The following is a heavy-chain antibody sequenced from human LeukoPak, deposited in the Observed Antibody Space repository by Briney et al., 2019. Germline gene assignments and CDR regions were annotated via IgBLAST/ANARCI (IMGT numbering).Heavy chain of an antibody. D-gene: IGHD4-17*01. CDR2: IRGSDGST. CDR3: AKDVYGDYGGLDY. V-gene: IGHV3-23*01. CDR1: VFPFSTYA. Sequence: PGGSLRLSCAASVFPFSTYAMSWVRHAPGKGLEWVSSIRGSDGSTYYAHSVKGRFAIPRDNSKNTLYLQMNSLRAEDTAVYYCAKDVYGDYGGLDYWGQGTLVTVSS. J-gene: IGHJ4*02.